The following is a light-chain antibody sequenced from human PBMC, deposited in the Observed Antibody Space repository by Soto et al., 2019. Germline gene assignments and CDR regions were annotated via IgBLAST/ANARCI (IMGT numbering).Light chain of an antibody. CDR1: QSVGRSY. J-gene: IGKJ2*01. CDR3: QHFGTSPPDT. CDR2: GTS. V-gene: IGKV3-20*01. Sequence: ETVLTQSPGTLSLSLGDRASLSCRASQSVGRSYVAWFQQKPGQAPRLLIYGTSTRAAGIPDRFSASGSGTDFPLTISRVEPEDFAVYYCQHFGTSPPDTFGQGTKLESK.